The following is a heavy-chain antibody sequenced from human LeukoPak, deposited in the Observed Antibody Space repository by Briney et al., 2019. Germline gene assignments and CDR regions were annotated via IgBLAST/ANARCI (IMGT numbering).Heavy chain of an antibody. V-gene: IGHV1-2*02. J-gene: IGHJ4*02. Sequence: ASVKVSCKTSGYTFTDYNIHWVRQAPGQGLEWMGWISPNSGGTNYAQRFQGMVTMTRDTSISTAYMELSSLRSEDTAVYYCARDLARKSPSWYPPLDWGQGTLVTVSS. CDR2: ISPNSGGT. D-gene: IGHD6-13*01. CDR1: GYTFTDYN. CDR3: ARDLARKSPSWYPPLD.